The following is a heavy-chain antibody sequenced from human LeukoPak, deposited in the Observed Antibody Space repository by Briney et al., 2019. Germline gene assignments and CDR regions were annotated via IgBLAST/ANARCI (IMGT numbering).Heavy chain of an antibody. Sequence: PSETLSLTCTVSGGSISSSSYYWGWIRQPPGKGLEWIGSIYYSGSTYYNPSLKSRVTISVDTSKNQFSLKLSSVTAADTAVYYCARAFSSSSRLYPSRNDYWGQGTLVTVS. CDR3: ARAFSSSSRLYPSRNDY. V-gene: IGHV4-39*01. D-gene: IGHD6-6*01. CDR1: GGSISSSSYY. J-gene: IGHJ4*02. CDR2: IYYSGST.